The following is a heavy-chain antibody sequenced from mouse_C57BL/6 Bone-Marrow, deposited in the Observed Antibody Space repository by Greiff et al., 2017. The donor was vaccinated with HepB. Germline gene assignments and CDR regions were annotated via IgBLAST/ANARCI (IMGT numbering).Heavy chain of an antibody. CDR3: ARHEGGRYSNYEAWFAY. V-gene: IGHV1-62-2*01. J-gene: IGHJ3*01. CDR2: FYPGSGSI. Sequence: VQLQQSGAELVKPGASVKLSCKASGYTFTEYTIHWVKQRSGQGLEWIGWFYPGSGSIKYNEKFKDKATLTADKSSSTVYMELSRLTSEDSAVYFCARHEGGRYSNYEAWFAYWGQGTLVTVSA. D-gene: IGHD2-5*01. CDR1: GYTFTEYT.